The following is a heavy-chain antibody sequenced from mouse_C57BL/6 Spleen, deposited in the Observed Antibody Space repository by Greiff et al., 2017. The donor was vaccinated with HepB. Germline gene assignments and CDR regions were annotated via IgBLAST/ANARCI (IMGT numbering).Heavy chain of an antibody. D-gene: IGHD2-3*01. V-gene: IGHV5-4*01. CDR1: GFTFSSYA. CDR3: ARDQDGYYAMDY. CDR2: ISDGGSYT. Sequence: EVKLMESGGGLVKPGGSLKLSCAASGFTFSSYAMSWVRQTPEKRLEWVATISDGGSYTYYPDNVKGRFTISRENAKNNLYLQMSHLKSEDTAMYYCARDQDGYYAMDYWGQGTSVTVSS. J-gene: IGHJ4*01.